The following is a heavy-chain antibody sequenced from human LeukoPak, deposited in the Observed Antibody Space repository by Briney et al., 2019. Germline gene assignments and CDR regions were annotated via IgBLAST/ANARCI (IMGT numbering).Heavy chain of an antibody. CDR3: AGYYDTSGSHAFDI. Sequence: GGSLRLSCAASEFSVGSNYMTWVRQAPGKGLEWVSVIFSGGGRNYADSVKGRFTISRDNSKNTLYLQMNSLRAEDTAVYYCAGYYDTSGSHAFDIWGQGTMVTVSS. V-gene: IGHV3-53*01. CDR1: EFSVGSNY. D-gene: IGHD3-22*01. CDR2: IFSGGGR. J-gene: IGHJ3*02.